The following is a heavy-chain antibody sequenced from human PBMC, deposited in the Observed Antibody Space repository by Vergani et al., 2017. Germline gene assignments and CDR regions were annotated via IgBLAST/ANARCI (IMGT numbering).Heavy chain of an antibody. CDR1: GFTFSSYN. Sequence: EVQLVESGGGLVKPGGSLRLSCAASGFTFSSYNMNWVRQAPGKGLEWVSSISSSSTYIYYADSVKGRFAISRDNANNSLFLQLRSLRAEDAAVYYCARDCTSGGCPDNYGMDVWGQGATVTVSS. CDR3: ARDCTSGGCPDNYGMDV. CDR2: ISSSSTYI. V-gene: IGHV3-21*06. D-gene: IGHD2-8*01. J-gene: IGHJ6*02.